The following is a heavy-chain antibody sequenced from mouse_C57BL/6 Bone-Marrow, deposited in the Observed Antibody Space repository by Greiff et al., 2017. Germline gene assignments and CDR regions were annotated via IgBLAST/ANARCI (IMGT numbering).Heavy chain of an antibody. CDR3: ARIRPWSSSYWYFDV. Sequence: VQLQQSGAELARPGASVKLSCKASGYTFTSYGISWVKQRTGQGLEWIGEIYPRSGNTYYNEKFKGKATLTADKSSSTAYMELRSLTSEDSAVYFCARIRPWSSSYWYFDVWGTGTTVTVSS. V-gene: IGHV1-81*01. J-gene: IGHJ1*03. CDR1: GYTFTSYG. CDR2: IYPRSGNT. D-gene: IGHD1-3*01.